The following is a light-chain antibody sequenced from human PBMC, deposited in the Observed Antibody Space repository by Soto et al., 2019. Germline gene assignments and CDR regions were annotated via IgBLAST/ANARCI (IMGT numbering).Light chain of an antibody. Sequence: QSVLTQAPSVSGAPGQRVTIPCTGSSSNIGAGYDVHWYQQLPGTAPKLLIYGNINRPSGVPDRFSGSKSGTSASLAIAGLQAEDEADYYCQSFDSNLSGVVFGGGTKLTVL. CDR3: QSFDSNLSGVV. CDR2: GNI. CDR1: SSNIGAGYD. V-gene: IGLV1-40*01. J-gene: IGLJ2*01.